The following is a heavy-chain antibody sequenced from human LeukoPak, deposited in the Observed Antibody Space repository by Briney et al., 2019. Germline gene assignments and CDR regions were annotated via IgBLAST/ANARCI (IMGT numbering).Heavy chain of an antibody. CDR2: ISATGGDT. CDR3: ARDQNWEEVY. CDR1: GFTFSSSD. D-gene: IGHD7-27*01. J-gene: IGHJ4*02. Sequence: PGGSLRLSCAASGFTFSSSDMSWFRQAPGKGLEWVSVISATGGDTNYADSVKGRFTISRDNSRNTLNLQVHSVRVEDTAVYYCARDQNWEEVYWGQGTLVTVSS. V-gene: IGHV3-23*01.